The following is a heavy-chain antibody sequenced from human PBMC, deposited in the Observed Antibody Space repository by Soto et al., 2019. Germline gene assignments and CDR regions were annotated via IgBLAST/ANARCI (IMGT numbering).Heavy chain of an antibody. V-gene: IGHV3-30*03. CDR1: GFTFKTYD. D-gene: IGHD5-12*01. J-gene: IGHJ5*02. Sequence: GGSLRLSCAASGFTFKTYDMHWVRQAPGKGLEWVAIISFDGNDKYYADSVKGRFTISRDNSKNTLSLNMNSLRPNDTGLYYCARDRRGYTTSAWGQGTLVTVSS. CDR2: ISFDGNDK. CDR3: ARDRRGYTTSA.